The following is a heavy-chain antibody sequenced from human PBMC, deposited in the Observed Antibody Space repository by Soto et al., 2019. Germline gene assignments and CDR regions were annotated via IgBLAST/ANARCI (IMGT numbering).Heavy chain of an antibody. CDR2: IYYSGST. CDR3: ARFEFMRLPPRYSLINV. D-gene: IGHD3-10*01. CDR1: SVNRARNP. V-gene: IGHV4-61*01. Sequence: SVNRARNPCAWILWPAGKGLEWIGYIYYSGSTNYNPSLKSRVTISVDTSKNQFSLKLSSVTAADTAVYYCARFEFMRLPPRYSLINVW. J-gene: IGHJ6*01.